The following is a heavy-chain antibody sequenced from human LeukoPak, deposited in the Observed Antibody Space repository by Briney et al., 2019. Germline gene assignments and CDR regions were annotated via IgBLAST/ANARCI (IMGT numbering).Heavy chain of an antibody. V-gene: IGHV1-46*01. CDR2: IDPSGGST. CDR1: GYTFITYY. D-gene: IGHD4-11*01. Sequence: APVKVSCKASGYTFITYYMHWVRQAPGQGLEWMGIIDPSGGSTTYAQKFQGRVTVTRDTSTSTVYMELSSLRSDDTAVYYCARDQDYPLPRFDSWSQGTLVTVSS. J-gene: IGHJ4*02. CDR3: ARDQDYPLPRFDS.